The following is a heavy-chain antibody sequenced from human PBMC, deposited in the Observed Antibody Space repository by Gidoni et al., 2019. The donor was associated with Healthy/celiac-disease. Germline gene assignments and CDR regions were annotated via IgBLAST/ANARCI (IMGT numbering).Heavy chain of an antibody. Sequence: EVQLLESGGGLVQPGGSLRLSCAASGFTFSTYAMTWVRQAPGKGLEWVSAITGSGYSTYYADSVKGRFTISRDNSKNTLYLQINSLRAEDTAVYYCAKYAGTTVAWFDPWGQGTLVTVSS. V-gene: IGHV3-23*01. CDR1: GFTFSTYA. D-gene: IGHD1-7*01. CDR3: AKYAGTTVAWFDP. CDR2: ITGSGYST. J-gene: IGHJ5*02.